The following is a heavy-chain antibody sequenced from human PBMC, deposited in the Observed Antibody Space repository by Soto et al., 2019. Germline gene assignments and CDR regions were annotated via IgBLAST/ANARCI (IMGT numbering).Heavy chain of an antibody. Sequence: GGSLRLSCAASGFTFNSYSINWVRQAPGKGLEWVSYISSSSNTLYYADSVKGRFTISRDNAKNSLSLQMNSLRAEDTAMYYCARDQGYSHYWGQGTLVTVSS. CDR2: ISSSSNTL. CDR3: ARDQGYSHY. CDR1: GFTFNSYS. D-gene: IGHD5-18*01. V-gene: IGHV3-48*01. J-gene: IGHJ4*02.